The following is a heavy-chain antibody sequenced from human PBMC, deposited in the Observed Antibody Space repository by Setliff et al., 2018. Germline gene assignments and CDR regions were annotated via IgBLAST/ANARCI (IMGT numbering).Heavy chain of an antibody. V-gene: IGHV3-7*01. CDR1: GFTFSTYW. CDR2: IKQDGSEK. CDR3: AKPNEPRSPGYFDY. D-gene: IGHD1-1*01. Sequence: PGGSLRLSCAASGFTFSTYWMSWVRQAPGKGLEWVANIKQDGSEKYYVDSVKGRFSISRDNAKNSLYLQMNSLRAEDTAVYYCAKPNEPRSPGYFDYWGQGTLVTVSS. J-gene: IGHJ4*02.